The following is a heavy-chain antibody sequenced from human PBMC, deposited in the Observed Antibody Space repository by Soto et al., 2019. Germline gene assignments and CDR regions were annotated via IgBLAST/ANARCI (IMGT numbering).Heavy chain of an antibody. D-gene: IGHD2-2*01. CDR1: GFTFSSYG. Sequence: QVQLVESGGGVVQPGRSLRLSCAASGFTFSSYGMHWVRQAPGKGLEWVAVISHDGSNKYYADYVKGRFTISRDNSKNTLYRQTNSLRAEDTAVYYCAKGDIVLVPAAVIGYFDYWGQGTLVTVSS. CDR2: ISHDGSNK. V-gene: IGHV3-30*18. CDR3: AKGDIVLVPAAVIGYFDY. J-gene: IGHJ4*02.